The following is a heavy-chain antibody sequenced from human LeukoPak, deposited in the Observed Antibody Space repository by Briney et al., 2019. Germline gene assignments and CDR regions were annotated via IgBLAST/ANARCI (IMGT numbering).Heavy chain of an antibody. D-gene: IGHD6-19*01. J-gene: IGHJ5*02. CDR2: IYTSGST. CDR1: GGSISSYY. V-gene: IGHV4-4*07. Sequence: SETLSLXCTVSGGSISSYYWSWIRQPAGKGLEWIGRIYTSGSTNYNPSLKSRVTMSVDTSKNQFSLKLSSVTAADTAVYYCARDVTGSSSDWYLPSEWFDPWGQGTLVTVSS. CDR3: ARDVTGSSSDWYLPSEWFDP.